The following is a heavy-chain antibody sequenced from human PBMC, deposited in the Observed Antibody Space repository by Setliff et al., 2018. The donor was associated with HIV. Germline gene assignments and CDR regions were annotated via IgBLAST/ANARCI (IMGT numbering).Heavy chain of an antibody. J-gene: IGHJ4*02. CDR3: ARGMVRGLRWDS. D-gene: IGHD3-10*01. V-gene: IGHV4-34*12. CDR2: IIQSGST. CDR1: GGSFSGYY. Sequence: PSETLSLTCAVYGGSFSGYYWSWIRQSPGKGLEWIGEIIQSGSTNYNPSLKSQFTISVDTSKNQLSFKLSSVSAADTALYYCARGMVRGLRWDSWGQGTLVTVSS.